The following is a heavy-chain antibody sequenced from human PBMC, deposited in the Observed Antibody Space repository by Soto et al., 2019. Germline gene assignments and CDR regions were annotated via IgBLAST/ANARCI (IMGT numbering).Heavy chain of an antibody. CDR3: ARTPYYDFWSGYYYGMDV. J-gene: IGHJ6*02. V-gene: IGHV1-18*04. Sequence: ASVKVSCKASGYTLTSYGISWVRQAPGQGLEWMGWISAYNGNTNYAQKLQGRVTMTTDTSTSTAYMELRSLRSDDTAVYYCARTPYYDFWSGYYYGMDVWGQGTTVTVSS. CDR1: GYTLTSYG. D-gene: IGHD3-3*01. CDR2: ISAYNGNT.